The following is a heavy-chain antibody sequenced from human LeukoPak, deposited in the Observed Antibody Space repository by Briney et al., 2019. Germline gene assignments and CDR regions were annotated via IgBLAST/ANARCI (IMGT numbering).Heavy chain of an antibody. D-gene: IGHD4-23*01. CDR3: ARRAGGYSHPYDY. J-gene: IGHJ4*02. CDR2: IYSDDTT. CDR1: GFTVSGNY. V-gene: IGHV3-53*01. Sequence: PGGSLRLSCAVSGFTVSGNYMSWIRQGPGKGPEWVSLIYSDDTTLYADSVKGRFTISRDISKNTLYLQMSSLRAEDTAVYYCARRAGGYSHPYDYWGQGTLVTVSS.